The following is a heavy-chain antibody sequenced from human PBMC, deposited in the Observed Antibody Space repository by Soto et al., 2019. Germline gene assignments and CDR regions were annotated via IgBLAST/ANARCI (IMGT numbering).Heavy chain of an antibody. CDR2: ISGSGDSP. Sequence: GGSLRLSCAASGFIFRSYGMSWVRQAPGKGLEWVSAISGSGDSPYYADSVKGRFTVSRDNSKNTLYLQMTSLRAEETAVYYCAKATWGYWYFDLWGRGTLVTVSS. D-gene: IGHD7-27*01. CDR1: GFIFRSYG. CDR3: AKATWGYWYFDL. J-gene: IGHJ2*01. V-gene: IGHV3-23*01.